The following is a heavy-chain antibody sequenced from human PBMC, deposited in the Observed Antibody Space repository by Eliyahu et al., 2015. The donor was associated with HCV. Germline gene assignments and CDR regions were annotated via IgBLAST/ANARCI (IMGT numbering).Heavy chain of an antibody. V-gene: IGHV3-15*01. CDR3: TTPKMGHYDILTGYYD. Sequence: EVQLVESGGGLVKPGGSLRLSCAASGFTFSNAWMSWVRQAPGKGLEWVGRIKSKTDGGTTDYAAPVKGRFTISRDDSKNTLYLQMNSLKTEDTAVYYCTTPKMGHYDILTGYYDWGQGTLVTVSS. J-gene: IGHJ4*02. D-gene: IGHD3-9*01. CDR1: GFTFSNAW. CDR2: IKSKTDGGTT.